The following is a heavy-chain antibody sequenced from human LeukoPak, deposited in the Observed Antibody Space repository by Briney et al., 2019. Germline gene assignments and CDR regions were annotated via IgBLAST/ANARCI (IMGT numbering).Heavy chain of an antibody. Sequence: SETLSLTCAVYGGSFSGYYWSWIRQPPGKGLEWIGEINHSGSTNYNPSLKSRVTISVDTSKNQFSLKLSSVTAADTAVYYCARRRGYSSSWYCGPGCHDAFDIWGQGTMVTVSS. CDR3: ARRRGYSSSWYCGPGCHDAFDI. D-gene: IGHD6-13*01. CDR1: GGSFSGYY. CDR2: INHSGST. J-gene: IGHJ3*02. V-gene: IGHV4-34*01.